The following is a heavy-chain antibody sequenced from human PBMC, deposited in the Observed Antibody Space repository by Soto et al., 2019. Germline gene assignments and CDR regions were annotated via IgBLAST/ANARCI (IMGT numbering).Heavy chain of an antibody. V-gene: IGHV3-48*01. CDR1: GFTFSSYS. Sequence: GGSLRLSCAASGFTFSSYSMNWVRQAPGKGLEWVSYISSSSSTIYYADSVKGRFTISRDNAKNSLYLQMNSLRAEDTAVYYCALGLSYRTFDYWGQGTLVTVSS. CDR3: ALGLSYRTFDY. D-gene: IGHD3-16*02. J-gene: IGHJ4*02. CDR2: ISSSSSTI.